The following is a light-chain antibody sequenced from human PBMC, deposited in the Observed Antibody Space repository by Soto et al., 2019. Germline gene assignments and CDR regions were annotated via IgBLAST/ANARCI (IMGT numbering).Light chain of an antibody. CDR1: QTLLSSSDNQNS. CDR3: HQYFSTPLT. J-gene: IGKJ4*01. Sequence: DFVLTQSPDSLAVSLGESATINCRSSQTLLSSSDNQNSLAWSRQRPGQPPELLVYWASTRESGVPDRFSGSGSGTEFTRTISSLQAEDVAVYYCHQYFSTPLTFGGGTKLEIK. V-gene: IGKV4-1*01. CDR2: WAS.